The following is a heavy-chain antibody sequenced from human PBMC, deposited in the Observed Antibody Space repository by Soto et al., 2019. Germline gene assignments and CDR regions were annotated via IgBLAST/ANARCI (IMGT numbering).Heavy chain of an antibody. CDR1: GFTFSSYA. Sequence: DVQLLESGGGLVQPEGSLRLSCAASGFTFSSYAMGWVRQGPGKGLEWFAVVSSGGSTHYADSVRGRFTISRDNSTNTLSLQMNSLTAEDTAVYFCAKRRGAGGHFDYWGQGALVTVSS. D-gene: IGHD2-15*01. V-gene: IGHV3-23*01. CDR3: AKRRGAGGHFDY. J-gene: IGHJ4*02. CDR2: VSSGGST.